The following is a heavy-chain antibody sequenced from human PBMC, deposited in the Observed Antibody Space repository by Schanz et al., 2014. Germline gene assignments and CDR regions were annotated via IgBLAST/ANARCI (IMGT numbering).Heavy chain of an antibody. Sequence: EVQLVESGGGLLQPGGSLRLSCAASRFTFSNYAMSWVRQAPGKGLEWVANIKHDGSEKYYVDSVKGRFTISRDNAKNSMYLEMNSLRAEDTAVFYCARVGGTYYDFWSGVPPTVMHDGFDIWGQGTMVTVS. D-gene: IGHD3-3*01. CDR3: ARVGGTYYDFWSGVPPTVMHDGFDI. J-gene: IGHJ3*02. CDR1: RFTFSNYA. CDR2: IKHDGSEK. V-gene: IGHV3-7*01.